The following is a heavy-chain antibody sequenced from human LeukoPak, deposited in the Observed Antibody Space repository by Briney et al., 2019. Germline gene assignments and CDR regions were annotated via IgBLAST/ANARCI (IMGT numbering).Heavy chain of an antibody. CDR1: GVIVSSNY. CDR3: ARIGYNSGWSFDY. Sequence: QTGGSLRLSCAASGVIVSSNYMSWVRQAPGKGLEWVSVIYSGGNTYYADSVKGRFTISRDNSWNTLYLQMSSLGAEDTAVYYCARIGYNSGWSFDYWGQGTLVTVSS. CDR2: IYSGGNT. V-gene: IGHV3-53*01. J-gene: IGHJ4*02. D-gene: IGHD6-19*01.